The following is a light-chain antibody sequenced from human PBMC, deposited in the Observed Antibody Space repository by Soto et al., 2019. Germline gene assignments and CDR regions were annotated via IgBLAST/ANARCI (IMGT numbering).Light chain of an antibody. J-gene: IGKJ1*01. CDR3: HQYGSSPAT. Sequence: EIVLTQSPGTLSLSPGERATLSCRASQSVTSSYLAWYQQKPGQAPRLLIYGASYRATGIPDRFSGSGSGTDFTLTISRLEPEDVAVYLCHQYGSSPATFGQGTKVEIK. CDR1: QSVTSSY. CDR2: GAS. V-gene: IGKV3-20*01.